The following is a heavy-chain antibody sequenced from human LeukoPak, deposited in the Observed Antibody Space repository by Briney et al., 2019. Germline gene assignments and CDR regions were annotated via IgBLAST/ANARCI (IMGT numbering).Heavy chain of an antibody. CDR2: IYHSGNT. J-gene: IGHJ4*02. V-gene: IGHV4-31*03. CDR3: ARDKGGSRTFDY. D-gene: IGHD6-13*01. Sequence: SQTLSLTCTVSGGSISSGGYYWSWIRQLPGKGLEWIGYIYHSGNTVYKPSLRSRVTMSVDTSKNQFSLRLSSVTAADTAVYYCARDKGGSRTFDYWGQGTLVTVSS. CDR1: GGSISSGGYY.